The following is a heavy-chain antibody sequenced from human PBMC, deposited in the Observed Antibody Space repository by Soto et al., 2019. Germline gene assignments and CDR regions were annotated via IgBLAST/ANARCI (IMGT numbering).Heavy chain of an antibody. D-gene: IGHD3-22*01. J-gene: IGHJ4*02. CDR1: GYPFTGYG. V-gene: IGHV1-18*01. CDR2: FSVYNGNT. CDR3: ARTGGYYDSSGYYYVEAGDY. Sequence: ASVKVSCKASGYPFTGYGITWVRQAPGQGLEWMGWFSVYNGNTNYAQKFQGRVTMTTDTSTSSAYMELKSLISDDTAVYYCARTGGYYDSSGYYYVEAGDYWGQGTKVTVSS.